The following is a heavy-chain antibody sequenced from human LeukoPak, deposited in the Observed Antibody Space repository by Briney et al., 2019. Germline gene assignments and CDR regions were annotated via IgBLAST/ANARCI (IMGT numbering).Heavy chain of an antibody. D-gene: IGHD6-13*01. V-gene: IGHV3-21*01. CDR1: GFTFSSYS. CDR2: ISSSSSYI. CDR3: ARGEIIAAAGQDNWFDP. Sequence: PGGSLRLSCAASGFTFSSYSMNWVRHAPGKGLEWVSSISSSSSYIYYADSVKGRFTISRDNAKNSLYLQMNSLRAEDTAVYYCARGEIIAAAGQDNWFDPWGQGTLVTVSS. J-gene: IGHJ5*02.